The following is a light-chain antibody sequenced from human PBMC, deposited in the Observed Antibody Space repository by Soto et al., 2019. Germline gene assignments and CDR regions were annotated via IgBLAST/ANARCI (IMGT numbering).Light chain of an antibody. J-gene: IGLJ2*01. CDR1: SSDVGSYNF. Sequence: QSALTQPPSASGSPGQSVTISCTGTSSDVGSYNFVSWYQQPPGKAPKLMIYEVSKRPSGVPDRFSGSKSGNTASLTVSGLQAEDEADYYCTSYAGSNNVLFGGGTKLTVL. V-gene: IGLV2-8*01. CDR3: TSYAGSNNVL. CDR2: EVS.